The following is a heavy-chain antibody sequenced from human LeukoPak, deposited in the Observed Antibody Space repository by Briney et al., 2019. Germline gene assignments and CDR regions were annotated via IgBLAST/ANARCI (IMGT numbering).Heavy chain of an antibody. CDR1: GFTFSSYS. V-gene: IGHV3-48*01. D-gene: IGHD1-26*01. Sequence: GGSLRLSCAASGFTFSSYSMNWVRQAPGKGLEWVSYISSSSSTIYYADSVKGRFTISRDNAKNSLYLQMNSLRAEDTAMYYCARDILVTSGNYGSSYYFDYWGQGTLVTVSS. CDR2: ISSSSSTI. J-gene: IGHJ4*02. CDR3: ARDILVTSGNYGSSYYFDY.